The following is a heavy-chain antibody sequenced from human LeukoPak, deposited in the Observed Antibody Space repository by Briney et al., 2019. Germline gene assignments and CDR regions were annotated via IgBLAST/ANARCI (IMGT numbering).Heavy chain of an antibody. Sequence: PGGSLRLSCAASGFRFTSYAMIWIREVPGKGLEWVAGISGSGGSTYYSHPVKGRFTISRDTSDTTLHLDMSTLTTDGTAVYFCANLGAYRVYSFIDFWGQGIPVTVSS. D-gene: IGHD3-16*01. CDR2: ISGSGGST. CDR1: GFRFTSYA. V-gene: IGHV3-23*01. CDR3: ANLGAYRVYSFIDF. J-gene: IGHJ4*02.